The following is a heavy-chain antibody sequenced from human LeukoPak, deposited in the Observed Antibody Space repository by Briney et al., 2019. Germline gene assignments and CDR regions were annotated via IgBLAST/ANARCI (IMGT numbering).Heavy chain of an antibody. V-gene: IGHV1-69*05. J-gene: IGHJ3*02. CDR2: IIPIFGTA. Sequence: ASVKVSCKASGGTFSSYAISWVRQAPGQGLEWMGGIIPIFGTANYAQKFQGRVTITTDESTSTAYMELSSLRSEDTAVYYCAREVTMVRGVIHSDAFDIWGQGTVVTVSS. D-gene: IGHD3-10*01. CDR1: GGTFSSYA. CDR3: AREVTMVRGVIHSDAFDI.